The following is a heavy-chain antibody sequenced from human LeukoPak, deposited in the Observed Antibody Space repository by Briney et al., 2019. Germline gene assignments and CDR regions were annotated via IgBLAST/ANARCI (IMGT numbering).Heavy chain of an antibody. J-gene: IGHJ4*02. CDR1: GYTFTSYG. CDR3: ARPSYCSGGSCYSFDY. CDR2: ISAYNGNT. Sequence: ASVKVSCKASGYTFTSYGISWVRQAPGQGLEWMGWISAYNGNTNYAQKFQGRVTITADKSTSTAYMELSSLRSEDTAVYYCARPSYCSGGSCYSFDYWGQGTLVTVSS. D-gene: IGHD2-15*01. V-gene: IGHV1-18*01.